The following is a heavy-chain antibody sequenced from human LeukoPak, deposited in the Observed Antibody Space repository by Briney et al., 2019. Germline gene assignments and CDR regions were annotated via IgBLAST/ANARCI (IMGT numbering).Heavy chain of an antibody. V-gene: IGHV3-30*02. Sequence: PGGSLRLSCVASGFPFSSYWMTWVRQAPGKGLEWVAVIWYDGSNKYYADSVKGRFTISRDNSKNTLYLQMNSLRAGDTAVYYCAKVERYCSSTSCYQFYYYYGMDVWGQGTTVTVSS. CDR3: AKVERYCSSTSCYQFYYYYGMDV. J-gene: IGHJ6*02. CDR2: IWYDGSNK. D-gene: IGHD2-2*01. CDR1: GFPFSSYW.